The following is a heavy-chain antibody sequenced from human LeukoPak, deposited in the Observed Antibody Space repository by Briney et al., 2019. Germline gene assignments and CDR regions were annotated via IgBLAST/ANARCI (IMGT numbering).Heavy chain of an antibody. V-gene: IGHV4-34*01. D-gene: IGHD3-16*02. CDR2: INHSGST. Sequence: SETLSLTCAVYGGSFSGYYWSWIRQPPGKGLEWIGEINHSGSTNYNPSLKSPVTISVDTSKNHFSLKLSSVPAAGPSVYFRARQGEYGFGWGSYRMGPPRLFDPWGQGTLVTVSS. CDR1: GGSFSGYY. CDR3: ARQGEYGFGWGSYRMGPPRLFDP. J-gene: IGHJ5*02.